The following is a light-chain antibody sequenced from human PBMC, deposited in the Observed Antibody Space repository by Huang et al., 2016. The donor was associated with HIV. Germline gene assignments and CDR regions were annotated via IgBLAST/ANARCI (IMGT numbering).Light chain of an antibody. Sequence: EIVMTQSPATLSVSPGERATLSCRASQTVNSNLAWYQHKPGQAPRLLIYGASTRATGVPARFSGSGSGTKFTLTISSLQSEDFAVYYCQQYNNRLAFGQGTKVEIK. CDR2: GAS. CDR1: QTVNSN. V-gene: IGKV3-15*01. CDR3: QQYNNRLA. J-gene: IGKJ1*01.